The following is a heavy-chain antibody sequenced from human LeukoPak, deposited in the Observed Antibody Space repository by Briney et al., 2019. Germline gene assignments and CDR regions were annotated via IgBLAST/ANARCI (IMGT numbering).Heavy chain of an antibody. CDR2: IYKAGNT. V-gene: IGHV4-39*01. CDR3: ARAPHYYYYYYMDV. Sequence: SETLSLTCTVSGGSISSTTYYWAWIRQPPGKGLEWIGSIYKAGNTNYSPSLRSRVFISVDTSNNQFSLSLSSVTAADTAVYYCARAPHYYYYYYMDVWGKGTTVTISS. CDR1: GGSISSTTYY. J-gene: IGHJ6*03.